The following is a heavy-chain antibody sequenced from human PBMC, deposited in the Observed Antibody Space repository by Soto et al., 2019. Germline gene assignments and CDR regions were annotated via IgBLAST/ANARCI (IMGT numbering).Heavy chain of an antibody. J-gene: IGHJ6*02. CDR2: INAGNGNT. D-gene: IGHD3-10*01. CDR1: GYTFTSYA. CDR3: ASLLWFGELLYPEYYYYGMDV. Sequence: ASVKVSCKASGYTFTSYAMHWVRKATGQRLEWMGWINAGNGNTKYSQKFQGRVTITRDTSASTAYMELSSLRSEDTAVYYCASLLWFGELLYPEYYYYGMDVWGQGTTVTVSS. V-gene: IGHV1-3*01.